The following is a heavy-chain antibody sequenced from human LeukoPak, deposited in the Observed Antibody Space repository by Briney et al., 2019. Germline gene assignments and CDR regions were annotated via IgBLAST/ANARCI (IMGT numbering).Heavy chain of an antibody. Sequence: PSETLSLTCTVSGGSISSYYWSWIRQPAGKGLEWIGRIYTSGSTNYNLSLKSRVTMSVDTSKNQFSLKLSSVTAADTAVYYCASGTTVTNFAYWGQGTLVTVSS. CDR3: ASGTTVTNFAY. V-gene: IGHV4-4*07. J-gene: IGHJ4*02. CDR2: IYTSGST. D-gene: IGHD4-17*01. CDR1: GGSISSYY.